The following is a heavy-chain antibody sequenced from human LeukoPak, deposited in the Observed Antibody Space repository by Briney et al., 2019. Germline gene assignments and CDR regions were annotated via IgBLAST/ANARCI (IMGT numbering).Heavy chain of an antibody. V-gene: IGHV3-23*01. Sequence: GGSLRLSCAASGFSFSTYAMNWVRQAPGKGLEWVSAIIGSGGTTYYADSVKGRFTISRDNSKNTLYLQMNSLGAEDTAVYYCAKETDYGVSPWDYFDYWGQGTLVTVSS. CDR2: IIGSGGTT. J-gene: IGHJ4*02. CDR1: GFSFSTYA. CDR3: AKETDYGVSPWDYFDY. D-gene: IGHD4-17*01.